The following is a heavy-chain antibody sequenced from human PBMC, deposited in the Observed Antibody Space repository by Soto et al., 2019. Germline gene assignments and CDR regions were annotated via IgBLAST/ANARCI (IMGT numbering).Heavy chain of an antibody. CDR3: ARSAVITGYYYYYGMDV. D-gene: IGHD2-21*01. Sequence: ESLKISCKGSGYSFTSYWISWVRQMPGKGLEWMGRIDPSDSYTNYSPSFQGHVTISADKSISTAYLQWSSLKASDTAMYYCARSAVITGYYYYYGMDVWGQGTTVTVSS. CDR1: GYSFTSYW. J-gene: IGHJ6*02. V-gene: IGHV5-10-1*01. CDR2: IDPSDSYT.